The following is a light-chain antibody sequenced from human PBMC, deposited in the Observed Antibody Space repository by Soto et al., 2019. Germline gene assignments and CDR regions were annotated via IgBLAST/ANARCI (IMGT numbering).Light chain of an antibody. V-gene: IGKV3-20*01. J-gene: IGKJ1*01. Sequence: EIVLTQSPGTLSLSPGEGATLSCRASQSLSSSYLAWYQQKPGQSPRLLIYGASNRATGIPDRFSGSGSGTAFTLTISRLEPEDFAVYYCQQYGSSPGTFGQGTKVEIK. CDR3: QQYGSSPGT. CDR2: GAS. CDR1: QSLSSSY.